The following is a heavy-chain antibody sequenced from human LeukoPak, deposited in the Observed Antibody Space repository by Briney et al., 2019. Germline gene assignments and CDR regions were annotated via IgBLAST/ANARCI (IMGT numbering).Heavy chain of an antibody. CDR1: GFTFSSDS. V-gene: IGHV3-21*01. CDR3: ARAGKENWFDP. Sequence: GGSLRLSCAASGFTFSSDSMNWVRQAPGKGLEWVSSITSSSSYIYYADSVKGRFTISRDNTKNSLYLQMNSLRAEDTAVYYCARAGKENWFDPWGQGTLVTVSS. J-gene: IGHJ5*02. CDR2: ITSSSSYI.